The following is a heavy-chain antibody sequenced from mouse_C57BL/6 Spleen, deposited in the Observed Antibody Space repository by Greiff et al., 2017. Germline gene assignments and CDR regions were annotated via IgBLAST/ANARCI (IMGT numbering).Heavy chain of an antibody. CDR2: IYPGSGST. J-gene: IGHJ2*01. CDR3: AILYDYLYYFDY. Sequence: VKLQQPGAELVKPGASVKMSCKASGYTFTSYWITWVKQRPGQGLEWIGDIYPGSGSTNSTEKFKGKATQTVDTSSSTAYMQLSSLTSEDSAVYYGAILYDYLYYFDYWGQGTTLTVSS. V-gene: IGHV1-55*01. D-gene: IGHD2-4*01. CDR1: GYTFTSYW.